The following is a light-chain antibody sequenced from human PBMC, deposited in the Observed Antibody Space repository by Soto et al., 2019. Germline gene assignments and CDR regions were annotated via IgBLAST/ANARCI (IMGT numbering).Light chain of an antibody. Sequence: DIVMTQAPLSLPVTPGEPASISCRSSQSLLHSNGYNYSDWYLQKPGQSPQLLIYFCSNRASGVSHRFSVSGSGTDCTLNMSRVEDEAVWVYYCIPALQFPPITFGHGKRLPI. CDR1: QSLLHSNGYNY. V-gene: IGKV2-28*01. CDR2: FCS. J-gene: IGKJ5*01. CDR3: IPALQFPPIT.